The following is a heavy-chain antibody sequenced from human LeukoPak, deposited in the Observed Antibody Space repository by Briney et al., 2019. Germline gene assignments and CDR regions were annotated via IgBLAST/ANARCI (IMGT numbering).Heavy chain of an antibody. D-gene: IGHD1-26*01. CDR2: IYYSGST. CDR3: ARHYYDPRELLYYYYYGMGV. CDR1: GGSISSGGYY. J-gene: IGHJ6*02. V-gene: IGHV4-61*08. Sequence: SQTLSLTCTVSGGSISSGGYYWSWIRQPPGKGLEWIGYIYYSGSTNYNPSLKSRVTISVDTSKNQFSLKLSSVTAADTAVYYCARHYYDPRELLYYYYYGMGVWGQGTTVTVSS.